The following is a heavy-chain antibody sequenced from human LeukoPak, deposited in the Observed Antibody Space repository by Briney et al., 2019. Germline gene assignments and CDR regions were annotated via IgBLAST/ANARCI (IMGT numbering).Heavy chain of an antibody. CDR2: ISGSGSST. V-gene: IGHV3-23*01. Sequence: PGGSLRLSCAASGFTFSTYAMSWVRQAPGKGLEWVSTISGSGSSTYYADSVKGRFTISRDNSKNALYLQMNSLRAEDTAVYYCGKFQGSGSYDYYYYGMDAWGQGTTVTVSS. D-gene: IGHD3-10*01. CDR3: GKFQGSGSYDYYYYGMDA. CDR1: GFTFSTYA. J-gene: IGHJ6*02.